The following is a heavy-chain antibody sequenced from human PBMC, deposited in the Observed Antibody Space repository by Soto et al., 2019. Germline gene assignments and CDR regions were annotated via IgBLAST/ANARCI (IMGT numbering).Heavy chain of an antibody. CDR2: IIPIFGTA. CDR1: GGTFSSYA. V-gene: IGHV1-69*01. Sequence: QVQLVQSGAEVKKPGSSVKVSCKASGGTFSSYAISWVRQAPGQGLEWMGGIIPIFGTANYAQKFQGRVTITADESTSKAYMEMSSLRSEDTAVYYCARGATMIVRGAFDIWGQGTMVTVSS. D-gene: IGHD3-22*01. CDR3: ARGATMIVRGAFDI. J-gene: IGHJ3*02.